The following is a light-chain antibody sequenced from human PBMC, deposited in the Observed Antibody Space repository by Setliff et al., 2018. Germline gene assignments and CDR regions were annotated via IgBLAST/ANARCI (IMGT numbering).Light chain of an antibody. CDR1: SRDVGSSTF. CDR3: SSYAGTNNPYV. CDR2: EIS. J-gene: IGLJ1*01. Sequence: ISCTGTSRDVGSSTFVSWYQQHPGKAPKLLIYEISKRPSGVPDRFSGSKSGNTASLTVSGLQAEDEADYYCSSYAGTNNPYVFGSGTKVTVL. V-gene: IGLV2-8*01.